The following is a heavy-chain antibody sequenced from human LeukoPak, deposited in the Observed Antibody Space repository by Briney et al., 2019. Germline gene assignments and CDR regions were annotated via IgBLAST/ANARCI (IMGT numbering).Heavy chain of an antibody. V-gene: IGHV4-39*07. D-gene: IGHD2-15*01. CDR3: ARDLGGGTPGGDY. J-gene: IGHJ4*02. Sequence: PSETLSLTCTVSGGSISSSSDYWGWIRQPPGKGLEWIGCIYYSGSPYYNPSRKSRVTISVDTSKNQYSLKLSSVTAADTAVYYCARDLGGGTPGGDYWGQGTLVTVSS. CDR2: IYYSGSP. CDR1: GGSISSSSDY.